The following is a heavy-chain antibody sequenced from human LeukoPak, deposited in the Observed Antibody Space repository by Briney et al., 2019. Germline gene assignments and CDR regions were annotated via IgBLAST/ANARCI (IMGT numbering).Heavy chain of an antibody. CDR2: IRRIVDGRTT. D-gene: IGHD2-21*02. J-gene: IGHJ4*02. CDR1: GFIFTNAW. Sequence: GGSLRLSCAASGFIFTNAWMTWVRQAPGKGLESVGRIRRIVDGRTTDYAAPVNGRFTISRDDSKNTLYLQMDNLKTEDTPVYYCSTLSDTKAHESCPGGHCHGTSWGQGTRVTVSS. V-gene: IGHV3-15*01. CDR3: STLSDTKAHESCPGGHCHGTS.